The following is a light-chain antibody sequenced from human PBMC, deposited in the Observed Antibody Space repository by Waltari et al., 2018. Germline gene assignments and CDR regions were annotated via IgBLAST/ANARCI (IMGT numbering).Light chain of an antibody. V-gene: IGKV1-39*01. J-gene: IGKJ4*01. Sequence: DTQMTQSPSSLSASVGGRITIACRANENINNHLNWYQQKPGKAPELLIYAASSLQARVPSRFTGDGSRTYFTLTISSLQPEDLATYYCQQTFTTPFTFGGGTKVEFQ. CDR3: QQTFTTPFT. CDR1: ENINNH. CDR2: AAS.